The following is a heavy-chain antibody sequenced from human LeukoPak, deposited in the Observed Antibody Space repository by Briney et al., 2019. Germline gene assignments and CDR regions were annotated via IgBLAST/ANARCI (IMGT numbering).Heavy chain of an antibody. CDR3: ARGVDSSGYLY. D-gene: IGHD3-22*01. Sequence: SETLSLTCAVYGGSFSGYYWSWIRQPPGRGLEWIGEINHSGSTNYNPSLKSRVTISVDTSKNQFSLKLSSVTAADTAVYYCARGVDSSGYLYWGQGTLVTVSS. V-gene: IGHV4-34*01. J-gene: IGHJ4*02. CDR2: INHSGST. CDR1: GGSFSGYY.